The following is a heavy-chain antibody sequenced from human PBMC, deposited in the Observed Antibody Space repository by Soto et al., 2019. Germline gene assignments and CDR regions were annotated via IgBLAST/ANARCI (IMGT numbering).Heavy chain of an antibody. CDR3: AHKGPEDWPLDY. CDR1: GFSLSTSGVG. V-gene: IGHV2-5*02. J-gene: IGHJ4*02. D-gene: IGHD3-9*01. CDR2: TYWDDSK. Sequence: QITLKESGPTLVRPTQTLTLTCAFSGFSLSTSGVGVGWIRQPPGKALEWLAVTYWDDSKHYSPSLRSRLTISKDTSKNHVVLTMTNMDPMDTGTYYCAHKGPEDWPLDYWGQGTLVTVSS.